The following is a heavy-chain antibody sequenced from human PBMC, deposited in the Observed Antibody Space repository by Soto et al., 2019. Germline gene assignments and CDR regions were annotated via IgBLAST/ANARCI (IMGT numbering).Heavy chain of an antibody. D-gene: IGHD3-10*01. V-gene: IGHV4-59*01. CDR3: ARAPPAPAGYGMDV. CDR2: IYYSGST. J-gene: IGHJ6*02. Sequence: PSETKSLTCTVAGGNIIGYGWSWIRQHPGKGLEWIGYIYYSGSTNYNPSLKSRVTISVDTSKNQFSLKLSSVTAADTAVYYCARAPPAPAGYGMDVWGQGTTVTVSS. CDR1: GGNIIGYG.